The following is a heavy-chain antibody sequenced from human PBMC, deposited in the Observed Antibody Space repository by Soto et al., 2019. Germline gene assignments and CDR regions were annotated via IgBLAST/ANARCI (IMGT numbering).Heavy chain of an antibody. D-gene: IGHD4-17*01. V-gene: IGHV3-73*02. CDR1: GFTFSGSA. J-gene: IGHJ4*02. Sequence: EVQLVESGGGLVQPGGSLKLSCAASGFTFSGSAMHWVRQASGKGLEWVGRIRSKANSYATAYAASVKGRFTISRDDSKNTAYLQMNSLKTEDTAVYYCTRSYGDRLDYWGQGTLVTVSS. CDR2: IRSKANSYAT. CDR3: TRSYGDRLDY.